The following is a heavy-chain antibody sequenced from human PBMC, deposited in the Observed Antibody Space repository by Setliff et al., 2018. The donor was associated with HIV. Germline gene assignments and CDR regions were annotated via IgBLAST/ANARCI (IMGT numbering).Heavy chain of an antibody. CDR1: GFTLSDHY. V-gene: IGHV3-74*01. CDR2: MDSDGINI. Sequence: GGSLRLSCAASGFTLSDHYMDWVRQGPGKGLEWVTGMDSDGINIRYADSVKGRFTISRDNVKNTLYLQMNSLTVEDTALYYCVRGDFGGYWGQGTLVTVSS. CDR3: VRGDFGGY. D-gene: IGHD3-10*01. J-gene: IGHJ4*02.